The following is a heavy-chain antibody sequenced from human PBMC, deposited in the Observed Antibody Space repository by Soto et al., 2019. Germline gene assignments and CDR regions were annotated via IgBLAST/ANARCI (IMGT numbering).Heavy chain of an antibody. V-gene: IGHV2-5*02. CDR2: IYWDDDK. CDR3: AXPYYDILTGHSRDAFDI. Sequence: SGPTLVNPTQTLTLTCTFSGFSLSTSGVGVGWIRQPPGKALEWLALIYWDDDKRYSPSLKSRLTITKDTSKNQVVLTMTNMDPVDTATYYCAXPYYDILTGHSRDAFDIWGQGTMVTVSS. D-gene: IGHD3-9*01. J-gene: IGHJ3*02. CDR1: GFSLSTSGVG.